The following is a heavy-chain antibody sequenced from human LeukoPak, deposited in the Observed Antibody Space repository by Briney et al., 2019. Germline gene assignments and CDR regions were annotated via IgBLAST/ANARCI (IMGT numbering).Heavy chain of an antibody. V-gene: IGHV3-30*03. J-gene: IGHJ4*02. CDR3: ARGRYKSPYFDY. Sequence: PGRSLRLSCAASGFTFSSYGMHWVRQAPGKGLEWVAVISYDGSNKYYADSVKGRFTISRDNSKNTLYLQMNSLRAEDTAVYYCARGRYKSPYFDYWGQGTLVTVSS. CDR1: GFTFSSYG. D-gene: IGHD5-12*01. CDR2: ISYDGSNK.